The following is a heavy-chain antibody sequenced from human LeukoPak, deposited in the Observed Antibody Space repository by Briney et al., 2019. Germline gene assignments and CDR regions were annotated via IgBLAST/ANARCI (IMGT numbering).Heavy chain of an antibody. D-gene: IGHD6-25*01. Sequence: SVKVSCKASGGTFSSYAISWVRQAPGQGLEWMGRIIPILGIANYAQKFQGRVTITADKSTSTAYMELSSLRSEDTAVYYCVRVVCSGCYGVDYWGQGTLVTVSS. CDR2: IIPILGIA. CDR3: VRVVCSGCYGVDY. CDR1: GGTFSSYA. V-gene: IGHV1-69*04. J-gene: IGHJ4*02.